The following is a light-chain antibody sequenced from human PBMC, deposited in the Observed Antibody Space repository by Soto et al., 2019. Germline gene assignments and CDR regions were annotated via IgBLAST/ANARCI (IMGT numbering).Light chain of an antibody. V-gene: IGLV2-14*03. CDR2: DVI. CDR3: GSYTSSRIYV. Sequence: QSALTQPASVSGSPGQSITISCSGTNTDVGAYDYVSWYQQHPGKAPKLILYDVINRPSGVSDRFSGSKSGNTAFLTISGLQAEDEADYYCGSYTSSRIYVFGTGNKVTVL. CDR1: NTDVGAYDY. J-gene: IGLJ1*01.